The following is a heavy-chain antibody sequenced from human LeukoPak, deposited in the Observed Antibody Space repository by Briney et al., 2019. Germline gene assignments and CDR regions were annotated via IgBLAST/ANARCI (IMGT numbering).Heavy chain of an antibody. J-gene: IGHJ4*02. CDR1: GYTLTELS. CDR2: FDPEDGET. V-gene: IGHV1-24*01. CDR3: ATVPKDSSGSYFDY. Sequence: ASVKVSCKVSGYTLTELSMHWVRQAPGKGLEWMGGFDPEDGETVYAQKFQGRVTMTEDTSTDTAYMELSSLRSEDTAVYYCATVPKDSSGSYFDYWGQGTLVTVSS. D-gene: IGHD3-22*01.